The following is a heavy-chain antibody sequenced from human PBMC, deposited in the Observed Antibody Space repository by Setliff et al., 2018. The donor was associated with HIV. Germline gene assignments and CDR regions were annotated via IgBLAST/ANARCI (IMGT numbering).Heavy chain of an antibody. J-gene: IGHJ5*01. CDR2: MYHSGST. CDR3: ARRQWLAANFDS. Sequence: SETLSLTCVVSGGSISSSNWWSWVRQPPGKGLEWIGEMYHSGSTKYNPSLKSRVTISVDKSKNQVSLKLNSVTAADTAVYYCARRQWLAANFDSWGQGTLVTVSS. CDR1: GGSISSSNW. V-gene: IGHV4-4*02. D-gene: IGHD6-19*01.